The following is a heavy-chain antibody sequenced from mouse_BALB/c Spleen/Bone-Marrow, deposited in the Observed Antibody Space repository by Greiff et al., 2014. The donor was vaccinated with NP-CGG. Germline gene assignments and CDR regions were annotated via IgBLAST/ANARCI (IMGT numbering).Heavy chain of an antibody. CDR3: ARGGGYYYAMDY. CDR2: ISSGGST. Sequence: EVQVVESGGGLVKPGGSLKLSCAASGFTFSSYAMSWVRQTPEKRLEWVASISSGGSTYYPDSVKGRFTISRDNARNILYLQMSSLRSEDTAMYYCARGGGYYYAMDYWGQGTSVTVSS. CDR1: GFTFSSYA. V-gene: IGHV5-6-5*01. J-gene: IGHJ4*01.